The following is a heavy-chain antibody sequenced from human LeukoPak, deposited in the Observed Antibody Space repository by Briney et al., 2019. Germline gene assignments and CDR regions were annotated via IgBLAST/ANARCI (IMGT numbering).Heavy chain of an antibody. CDR2: IYYSGST. J-gene: IGHJ4*02. CDR1: GGSISSSSYY. V-gene: IGHV4-39*01. Sequence: SETLSLTCTVSGGSISSSSYYWGWIRQPPGKGLEWIGSIYYSGSTSYNPSLRSRVTISVDTSKKQFSLRLSSVTAADTAVYYCASLYSGSYLGSDYWGQGTLVTVSS. CDR3: ASLYSGSYLGSDY. D-gene: IGHD1-26*01.